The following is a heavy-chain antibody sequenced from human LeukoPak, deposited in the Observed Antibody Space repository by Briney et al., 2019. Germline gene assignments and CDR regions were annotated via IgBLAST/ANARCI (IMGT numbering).Heavy chain of an antibody. CDR3: AKAPDRYYYGMDV. Sequence: GGSLRLSCAASGFTFSSYAMSWVRQAPGKGLEWVSAISGSGGSTYYADSVKGRFTISRDNSKNTLYLQVNSLRAEDTAVYYCAKAPDRYYYGMDVWGQGTTVTVSS. CDR2: ISGSGGST. J-gene: IGHJ6*02. CDR1: GFTFSSYA. V-gene: IGHV3-23*01.